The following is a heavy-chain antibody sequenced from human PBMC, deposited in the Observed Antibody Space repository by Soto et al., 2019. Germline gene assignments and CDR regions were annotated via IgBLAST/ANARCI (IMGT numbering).Heavy chain of an antibody. CDR2: ISGSGYTT. V-gene: IGHV3-23*01. Sequence: EVQLLESGGGLVQPGGSLRLSCAASGFTFNSYAMSWVRQAPGMGLEWVSVISGSGYTTYYADSVKGRFTVSRDNANNTVYLQMNSLRAEDTAVYYCAIEETLLVNYYYYDGRDVWGQGTTVTVTS. CDR1: GFTFNSYA. D-gene: IGHD3-3*01. CDR3: AIEETLLVNYYYYDGRDV. J-gene: IGHJ6*02.